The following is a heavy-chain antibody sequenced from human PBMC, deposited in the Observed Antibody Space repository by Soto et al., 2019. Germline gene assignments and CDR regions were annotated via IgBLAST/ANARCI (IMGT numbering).Heavy chain of an antibody. J-gene: IGHJ4*02. V-gene: IGHV1-69*01. CDR2: IIPVFQTA. D-gene: IGHD3-22*01. CDR3: AKGAYYDRSGPPTLDYFDY. Sequence: QEQLVQSGAEVKKPGSSVKVSCKASGGLFSSYPISWVRQVPGQGLEWMGGIIPVFQTAYYTQRFQGRVTITADESTNTAYMELSSLRSEDTAIYYCAKGAYYDRSGPPTLDYFDYWGQGTLLTVSS. CDR1: GGLFSSYP.